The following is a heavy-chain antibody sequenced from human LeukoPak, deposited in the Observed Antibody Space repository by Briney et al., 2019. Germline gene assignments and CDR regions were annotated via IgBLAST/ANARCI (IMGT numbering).Heavy chain of an antibody. V-gene: IGHV1-18*01. J-gene: IGHJ6*02. CDR1: GYTFTNYG. CDR3: ARAGATTRISYYYGMDV. D-gene: IGHD1-26*01. Sequence: REASVKVSCKASGYTFTNYGVSWVRQAPGQGLEWMGWISAYNGNTNYAQKLQGRVTMTTDTSTSTAYMELRSLRSDDTAVYYCARAGATTRISYYYGMDVWGQGTTVTVSS. CDR2: ISAYNGNT.